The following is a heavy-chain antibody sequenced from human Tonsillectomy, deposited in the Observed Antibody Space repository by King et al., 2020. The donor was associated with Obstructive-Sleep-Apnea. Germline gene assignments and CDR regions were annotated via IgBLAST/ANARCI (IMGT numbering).Heavy chain of an antibody. Sequence: VQLVESGGGVVQPGRSLRLSCAASGFTFSRFGMHWVRQAPGKGLEWVAVISYEGSNKYYADSVKGRFTISRDNSKNTPYLQMNSLRAEDTAVYYCAKDRLATIVLYTFDYWGQGTLVTVSS. V-gene: IGHV3-30*18. J-gene: IGHJ4*02. CDR3: AKDRLATIVLYTFDY. D-gene: IGHD5-24*01. CDR1: GFTFSRFG. CDR2: ISYEGSNK.